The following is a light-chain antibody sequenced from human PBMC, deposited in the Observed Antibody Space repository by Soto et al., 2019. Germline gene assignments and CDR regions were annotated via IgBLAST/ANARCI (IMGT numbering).Light chain of an antibody. Sequence: QSALTQPRSVSGSPGQSVTFSCAGTKSDVGGYNYVSWYQQHPGKAPKLMVYDVSKRPSGVPDRFSGSKSGNTASLTISGLQTEDEADYYCCSYAGRYTYVFGTGTKLTVL. CDR3: CSYAGRYTYV. CDR2: DVS. CDR1: KSDVGGYNY. V-gene: IGLV2-11*01. J-gene: IGLJ1*01.